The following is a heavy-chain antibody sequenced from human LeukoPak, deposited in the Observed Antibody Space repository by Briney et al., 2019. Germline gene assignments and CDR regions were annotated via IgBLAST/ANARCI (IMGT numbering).Heavy chain of an antibody. Sequence: GRSLRLSCAASGFTFSSYGMHWVRQAPGKGLEWVAVISYDGSNKYYADSVKGRFTISRDNSKNTLCLQMNSLRAEDTAVYYCAKDRNVWGNGAFDIWGQGTMVTVSS. CDR3: AKDRNVWGNGAFDI. D-gene: IGHD3-16*01. CDR2: ISYDGSNK. CDR1: GFTFSSYG. J-gene: IGHJ3*02. V-gene: IGHV3-30*18.